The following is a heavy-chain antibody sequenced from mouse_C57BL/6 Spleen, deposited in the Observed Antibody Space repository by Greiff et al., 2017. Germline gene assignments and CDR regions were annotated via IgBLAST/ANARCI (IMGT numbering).Heavy chain of an antibody. CDR3: ARNYYGSSPYYFDY. D-gene: IGHD1-1*01. CDR2: ISSGSSTI. CDR1: GFTFSDYG. J-gene: IGHJ2*01. V-gene: IGHV5-17*01. Sequence: EVHLVESGGGLVKPGGSLKLSCAASGFTFSDYGMHWVRQAPEKGLEWVAYISSGSSTIYYADTVKGRFTISRDTAKNTLFLQMTSLRSEDTAMYYCARNYYGSSPYYFDYWGQGTTLTVSS.